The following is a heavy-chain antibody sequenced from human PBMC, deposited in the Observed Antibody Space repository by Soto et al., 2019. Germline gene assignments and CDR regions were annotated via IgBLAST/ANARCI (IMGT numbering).Heavy chain of an antibody. CDR3: AREKVQYGNYYYYGMDV. CDR2: VYYRGLT. J-gene: IGHJ6*02. CDR1: GQSISNSNW. D-gene: IGHD3-10*01. V-gene: IGHV4-28*03. Sequence: TSETLSLTCAFSGQSISNSNWWGWIRQPPGKRLEWIGSVYYRGLTYYNPSLESRVTLSVDTSKNQFSLKLSSVTAADTAVYYCAREKVQYGNYYYYGMDVWGQGTTVTVSS.